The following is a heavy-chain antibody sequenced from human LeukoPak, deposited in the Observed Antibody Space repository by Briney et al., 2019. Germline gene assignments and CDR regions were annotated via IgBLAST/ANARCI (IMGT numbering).Heavy chain of an antibody. CDR3: ATQNCGGDCWGLYGMDV. CDR2: IIPIFGTA. V-gene: IGHV1-69*13. CDR1: GYTFTSYG. J-gene: IGHJ6*02. D-gene: IGHD2-21*02. Sequence: ASVKVSCKASGYTFTSYGISWVRQAPGQGLEWMGGIIPIFGTANYAQKFQGRVTITADESTSTAYMELSSLRSEDTAVYYCATQNCGGDCWGLYGMDVWGQGTTVTVSS.